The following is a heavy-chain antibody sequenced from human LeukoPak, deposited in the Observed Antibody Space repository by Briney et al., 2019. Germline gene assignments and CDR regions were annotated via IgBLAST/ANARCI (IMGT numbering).Heavy chain of an antibody. D-gene: IGHD4-17*01. Sequence: GGSLRLSCAASGFTFSSYAMSWVRQAPGKGLEWVSAISGSGGSTYYADSVKGRFTISRANSKNTLYMQMSSLRSEDTAVYYCAKVIHDDYGGYGHNDAFDIWGQGTMVTVSS. CDR2: ISGSGGST. CDR3: AKVIHDDYGGYGHNDAFDI. J-gene: IGHJ3*02. CDR1: GFTFSSYA. V-gene: IGHV3-23*01.